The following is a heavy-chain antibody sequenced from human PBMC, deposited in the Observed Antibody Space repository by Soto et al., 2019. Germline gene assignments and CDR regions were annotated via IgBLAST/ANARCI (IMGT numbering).Heavy chain of an antibody. V-gene: IGHV4-31*03. J-gene: IGHJ6*02. Sequence: TLSLTCSVSGGSFSSDSFIWSWVRQFPGKGLEWIGYIYYSGTTYYNPSLRSRVIMSVDTSKNQFSLKLSSVTAADTAVYYCARDHKWDGMDVWGQGTTVTVSS. CDR3: ARDHKWDGMDV. D-gene: IGHD1-26*01. CDR2: IYYSGTT. CDR1: GGSFSSDSFI.